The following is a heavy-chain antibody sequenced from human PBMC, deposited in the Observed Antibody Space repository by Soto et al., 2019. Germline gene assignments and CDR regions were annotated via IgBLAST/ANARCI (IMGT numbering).Heavy chain of an antibody. Sequence: GGSLRLSCAASGFTFSSYAMSWVRQAPGKGLEWVSAISGSGGSTYYADSVKGRFTISRDNSKNTLYLQMNSLRAEDTAVYYCAKATVRDRWENFWSGHPNWFDPWGQGTLVTVSS. V-gene: IGHV3-23*01. CDR1: GFTFSSYA. D-gene: IGHD3-3*01. CDR3: AKATVRDRWENFWSGHPNWFDP. CDR2: ISGSGGST. J-gene: IGHJ5*02.